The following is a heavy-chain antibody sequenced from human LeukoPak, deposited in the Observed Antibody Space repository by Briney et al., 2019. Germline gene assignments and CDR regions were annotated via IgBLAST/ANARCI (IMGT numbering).Heavy chain of an antibody. CDR3: ARRVSSSGEDF. CDR1: GYIFTNYY. CDR2: INPRSGGT. J-gene: IGHJ4*02. V-gene: IGHV1-2*02. Sequence: ASVTVSCKASGYIFTNYYMHWVRHAPGQGLEWMGWINPRSGGTNFAQKFQGRVTMTRDTSISAAYMELSRLRSYDTAVYYCARRVSSSGEDFWGQGTLVTVSS. D-gene: IGHD2-21*01.